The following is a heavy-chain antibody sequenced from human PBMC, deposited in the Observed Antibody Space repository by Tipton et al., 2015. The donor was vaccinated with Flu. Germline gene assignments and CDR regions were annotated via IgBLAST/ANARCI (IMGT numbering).Heavy chain of an antibody. CDR2: ISGSGGST. J-gene: IGHJ6*02. CDR3: ARDRVVGAAAGYYYYYYGMDV. Sequence: GLVKPSETLSLTCTVSGDSVSPYFWSWIRQPPGKGLEWVSVISGSGGSTYYADSVKGRFTISRDNSKTTLYLQMNSLRVEDTAAYYCARDRVVGAAAGYYYYYYGMDVWGQGTTVTVSS. V-gene: IGHV3-23*01. CDR1: GDSVSPYF. D-gene: IGHD1-26*01.